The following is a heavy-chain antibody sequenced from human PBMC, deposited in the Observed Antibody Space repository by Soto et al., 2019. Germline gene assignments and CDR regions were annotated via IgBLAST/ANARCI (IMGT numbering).Heavy chain of an antibody. Sequence: SETLSLTCTVSGDSISSADYYWSWIRQTPGKGLEWIGHIFYSGTTYYNPSLKSRLTISVDTSKSHFSLRLTSVTAADTAVYYCARDLWVEPELYYYGMDVWGQGTTVTVSS. CDR3: ARDLWVEPELYYYGMDV. D-gene: IGHD1-1*01. CDR1: GDSISSADYY. V-gene: IGHV4-30-4*01. J-gene: IGHJ6*02. CDR2: IFYSGTT.